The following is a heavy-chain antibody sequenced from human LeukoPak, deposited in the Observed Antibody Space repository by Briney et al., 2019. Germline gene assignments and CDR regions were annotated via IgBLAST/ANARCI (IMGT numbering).Heavy chain of an antibody. CDR1: GGSFSGYY. J-gene: IGHJ5*02. D-gene: IGHD3-10*01. CDR2: INHSGST. Sequence: SETLSLTCAVYGGSFSGYYWSLIRQPPGMGLEWIGEINHSGSTNYNPSLKSRVTISVDTSKNQFSLKLSSVTAADTAVYYCARGGGLLWCGESRSWFDPWGQGTLVTVSS. CDR3: ARGGGLLWCGESRSWFDP. V-gene: IGHV4-34*01.